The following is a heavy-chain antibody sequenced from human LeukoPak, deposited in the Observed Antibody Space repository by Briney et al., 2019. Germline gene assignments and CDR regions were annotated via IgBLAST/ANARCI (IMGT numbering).Heavy chain of an antibody. CDR3: ATLFYPKFDP. D-gene: IGHD3-9*01. Sequence: SVKVSCKASGGTFSSYAISWVRQAPGQGLEWMGGIIPIFGTANYAQKFQGRVTITTDESTSTAYMELSSLRSEDTAVYYCATLFYPKFDPWGQGTLVTVSS. V-gene: IGHV1-69*05. J-gene: IGHJ5*02. CDR2: IIPIFGTA. CDR1: GGTFSSYA.